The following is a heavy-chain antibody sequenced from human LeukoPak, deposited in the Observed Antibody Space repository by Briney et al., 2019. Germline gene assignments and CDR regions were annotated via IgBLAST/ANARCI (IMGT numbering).Heavy chain of an antibody. V-gene: IGHV4-59*04. J-gene: IGHJ6*03. Sequence: SETLSLTCTVSGGSISSYYWSWIRQPPGKGLEWIGYIYYSGSTYYNPSLKSRVTISVDTSKNQFSLKLSSVTAADTAVYYCAREGGVGPTAPPDYYSYQMDVWGKGTTVTVSS. CDR2: IYYSGST. D-gene: IGHD1-26*01. CDR1: GGSISSYY. CDR3: AREGGVGPTAPPDYYSYQMDV.